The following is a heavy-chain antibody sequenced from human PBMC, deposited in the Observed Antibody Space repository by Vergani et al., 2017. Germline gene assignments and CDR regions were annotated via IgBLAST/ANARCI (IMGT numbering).Heavy chain of an antibody. J-gene: IGHJ6*03. D-gene: IGHD3-3*01. CDR2: IFPSGNS. Sequence: QLQLQESGSGLVKPSQTLSLTCAVSGYSITNGGFSWNWLRQPPGKGPEWIGYIFPSGNSDYNPSLKNRVSISLDKSKNQFSLWVNSVTAADTAVYFCARASLRALFGYYYYMDVWGKGKTVVVSS. V-gene: IGHV4-30-2*01. CDR1: GYSITNGGFS. CDR3: ARASLRALFGYYYYMDV.